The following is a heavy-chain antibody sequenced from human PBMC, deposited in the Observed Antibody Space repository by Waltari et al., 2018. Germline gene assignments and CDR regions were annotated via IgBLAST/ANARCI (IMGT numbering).Heavy chain of an antibody. CDR2: INAGNGNT. CDR3: ARNMWDYIWGSYRAYFDY. Sequence: QVQLVQSGAEVKKPGASVKVSCKASGYTFTSYAMHWVRQAPGHRLEWMGWINAGNGNTKYSQKFQGRVTITRDTSASTAYMELSSLRSEDTAVYYCARNMWDYIWGSYRAYFDYWGQGTLVTVSS. D-gene: IGHD3-16*02. CDR1: GYTFTSYA. J-gene: IGHJ4*02. V-gene: IGHV1-3*01.